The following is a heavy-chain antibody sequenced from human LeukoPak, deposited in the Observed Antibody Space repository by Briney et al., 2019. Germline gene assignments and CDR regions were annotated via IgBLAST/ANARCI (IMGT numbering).Heavy chain of an antibody. CDR3: ARSSTVTKYYFEY. Sequence: PGESLRLSCAASGFTVSIIYMSWVRQAPGKGLEWVSVIYSGGSTYYADSVKGRFTISRDNSKNTLYLQMNSLRAEDTAVYYCARSSTVTKYYFEYWGQGTLVTVSS. CDR2: IYSGGST. J-gene: IGHJ4*02. CDR1: GFTVSIIY. V-gene: IGHV3-53*01. D-gene: IGHD4-17*01.